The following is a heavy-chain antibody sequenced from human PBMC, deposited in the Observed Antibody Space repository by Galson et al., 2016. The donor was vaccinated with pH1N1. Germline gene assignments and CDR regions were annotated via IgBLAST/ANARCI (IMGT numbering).Heavy chain of an antibody. J-gene: IGHJ3*02. CDR1: GYRFTNYW. Sequence: QSGAEVKKPGESLKISCKASGYRFTNYWIAWVRQVPGKGLEWVGVVNPGGSTIRYSPPFQGQVTISSDKSINTAYLQWVSLKASDTATYYCARQYDFGDYRGYAFDIWGLGTMVIVSS. V-gene: IGHV5-51*03. CDR2: VNPGGSTI. D-gene: IGHD4-17*01. CDR3: ARQYDFGDYRGYAFDI.